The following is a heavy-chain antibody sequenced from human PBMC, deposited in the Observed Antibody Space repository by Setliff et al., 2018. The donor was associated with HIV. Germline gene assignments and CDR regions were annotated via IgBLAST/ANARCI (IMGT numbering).Heavy chain of an antibody. D-gene: IGHD2-2*01. V-gene: IGHV3-7*03. CDR1: GFTLGSDW. J-gene: IGHJ4*02. CDR2: IKEDGSEK. Sequence: GGSLRLSCAASGFTLGSDWMSWVRQAPGKGLEWVASIKEDGSEKYYVDSLKGRFTISRDTAKNTLYLQVSSLRAEDTAVYYCATYAYGSGRLDYWGQGTLVTVSS. CDR3: ATYAYGSGRLDY.